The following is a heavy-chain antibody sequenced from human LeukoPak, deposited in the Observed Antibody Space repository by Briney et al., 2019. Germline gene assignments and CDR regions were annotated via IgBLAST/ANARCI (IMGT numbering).Heavy chain of an antibody. V-gene: IGHV1-69*05. CDR3: ARVSTIFGVVVGNYYYMDV. Sequence: ASVKVSCKASGGTFSSYAISWVRQAPGQGLEWMGGIIPIFGTANYAQKFQGRVTITTDESTSTAYMELSSLRSEDTAVYYCARVSTIFGVVVGNYYYMDVWGKGTTVTVSS. CDR2: IIPIFGTA. CDR1: GGTFSSYA. J-gene: IGHJ6*03. D-gene: IGHD3-3*01.